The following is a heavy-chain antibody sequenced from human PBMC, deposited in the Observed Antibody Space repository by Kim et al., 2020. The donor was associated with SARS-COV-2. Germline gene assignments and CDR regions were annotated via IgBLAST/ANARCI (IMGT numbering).Heavy chain of an antibody. D-gene: IGHD2-15*01. CDR3: AGDRGCSDGSCYEDY. CDR1: AFTSRTYW. V-gene: IGHV3-7*03. Sequence: GGSLRLSCAASAFTSRTYWMSWVRQAPGKGLEWVANIKQDGSVKYYVDSVRGRFTISRDNAENSLYLQMNSLRAEDTAVYYCAGDRGCSDGSCYEDYWGQGTLVTVSS. CDR2: IKQDGSVK. J-gene: IGHJ4*02.